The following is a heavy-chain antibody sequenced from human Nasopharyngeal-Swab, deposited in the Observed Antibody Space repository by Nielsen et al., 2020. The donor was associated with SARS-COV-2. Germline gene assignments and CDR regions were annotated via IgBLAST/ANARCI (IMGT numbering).Heavy chain of an antibody. CDR3: ARVKLRWPKERPHGMDV. CDR1: GFTFSSYD. D-gene: IGHD4-23*01. Sequence: GGSLRLSCAASGFTFSSYDMHWVRQATGKGLEWVSAIGTAGDTYYPGSVKGRFTISRENAKNSLYLQMNSLRAGDTAVYYCARVKLRWPKERPHGMDVWGQGTTVTVSS. V-gene: IGHV3-13*04. CDR2: IGTAGDT. J-gene: IGHJ6*02.